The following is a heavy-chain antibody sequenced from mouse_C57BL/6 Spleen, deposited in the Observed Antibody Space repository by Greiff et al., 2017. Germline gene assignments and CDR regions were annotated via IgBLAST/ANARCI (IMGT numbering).Heavy chain of an antibody. D-gene: IGHD1-1*01. CDR3: TGTYYYGSWYFDV. J-gene: IGHJ1*03. V-gene: IGHV6-3*01. CDR2: IRLKSDNYAT. CDR1: GFTFSNYW. Sequence: EVKLVESGGGLVQPGGSMKLSCVASGFTFSNYWMNWVRQSPEKGLEWVAQIRLKSDNYATHYAESVKGRFTISRDDSKSSVYLQMNNLRAEDTGIYYCTGTYYYGSWYFDVWGTGTTVTVSS.